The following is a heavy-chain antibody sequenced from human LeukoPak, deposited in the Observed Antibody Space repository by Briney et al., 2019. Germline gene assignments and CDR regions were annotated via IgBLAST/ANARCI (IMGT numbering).Heavy chain of an antibody. CDR2: ISGSGDIT. CDR1: GFTFSSYA. V-gene: IGHV3-23*01. J-gene: IGHJ5*02. Sequence: GGSLRLSCAASGFTFSSYAMTWVRQAPGKGLEWVSGISGSGDITYSADSVKGRFTISRDNSKNTLYLQMNSLRAEDTAVYYCARGGWSRGWFDPWGPGTLVTVSS. D-gene: IGHD6-19*01. CDR3: ARGGWSRGWFDP.